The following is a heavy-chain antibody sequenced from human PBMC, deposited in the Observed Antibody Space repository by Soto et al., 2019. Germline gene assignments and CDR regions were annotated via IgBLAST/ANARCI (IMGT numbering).Heavy chain of an antibody. J-gene: IGHJ6*02. V-gene: IGHV1-2*04. CDR1: GYSFTDYH. Sequence: ASVKVSCKASGYSFTDYHIHWVRQAPGQGLEWLGRINPQSGGTSTAQTFQGWVTMTRDRSISTVYMELTRLRSDDTAVYFCARGHSTDCSNGVCSFFYNHEMNVWGQGTTVTVSS. CDR2: INPQSGGT. CDR3: ARGHSTDCSNGVCSFFYNHEMNV. D-gene: IGHD2-8*01.